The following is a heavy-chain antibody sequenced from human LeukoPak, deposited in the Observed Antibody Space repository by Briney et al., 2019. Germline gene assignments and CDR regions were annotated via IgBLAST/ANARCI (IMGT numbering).Heavy chain of an antibody. CDR2: INPNSGGT. CDR1: GYTFTGYY. CDR3: ARGSNIVVVTAKAPY. Sequence: APVKVSCKASGYTFTGYYMHWVRQAPGQGLEWMGWINPNSGGTNYAQKFQGRVTMTRDTSISTAYMELSRLRSDDTAVYYCARGSNIVVVTAKAPYWGQGTLVTVSS. D-gene: IGHD2-21*02. V-gene: IGHV1-2*02. J-gene: IGHJ4*02.